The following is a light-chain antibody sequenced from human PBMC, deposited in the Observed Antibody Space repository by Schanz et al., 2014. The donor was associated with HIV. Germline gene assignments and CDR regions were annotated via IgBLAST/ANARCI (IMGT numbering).Light chain of an antibody. CDR1: SGDVGRYDY. Sequence: QSVLTQPASVSGSLGQSITISCTGTSGDVGRYDYVSWYQQHPGQAPKLLIYDVTYRPSGISNRFSGSKSGYTASLTVSGLQAEDDADYYCSSHAGSSPYWVFGGGTKLTVL. V-gene: IGLV2-14*03. CDR2: DVT. J-gene: IGLJ3*02. CDR3: SSHAGSSPYWV.